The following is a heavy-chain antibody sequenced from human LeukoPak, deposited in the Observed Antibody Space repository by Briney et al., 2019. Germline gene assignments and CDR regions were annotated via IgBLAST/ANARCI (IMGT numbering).Heavy chain of an antibody. CDR1: GFTFDDYA. CDR2: ISWNGGTI. CDR3: AKVSSWSLDY. J-gene: IGHJ4*02. V-gene: IGHV3-9*01. Sequence: PGGSLRLSCAASGFTFDDYALHWVRQAPGKGLEWVSGISWNGGTIGYADSVKGRFTISRDNAKNSLYLQINSLRAEDTAFYYCAKVSSWSLDYWGQGTLVTVSS. D-gene: IGHD6-13*01.